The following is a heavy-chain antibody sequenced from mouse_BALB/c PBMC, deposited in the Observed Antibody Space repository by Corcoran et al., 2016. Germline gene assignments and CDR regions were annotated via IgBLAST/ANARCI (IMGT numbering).Heavy chain of an antibody. J-gene: IGHJ4*01. D-gene: IGHD2-4*01. CDR2: IDPANGNT. CDR3: ANDYDRAMDY. Sequence: EVQLQQSGAELVKPGASVKLSCTASGFNIKDTYMHWVKQRPEQGLEWIGRIDPANGNTKYDPKFQGKATITADTSSNTAYLQLSSLTSEDTAVYYCANDYDRAMDYWGQGTSVTVSS. CDR1: GFNIKDTY. V-gene: IGHV14-3*02.